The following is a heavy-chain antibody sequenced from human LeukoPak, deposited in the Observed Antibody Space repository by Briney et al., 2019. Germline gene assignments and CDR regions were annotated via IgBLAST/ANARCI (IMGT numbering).Heavy chain of an antibody. Sequence: SETLSLTCTVSGGSISSYYWSWIRQPPGKGLEWIGYIYYSGSTNYNPSLKSRVTISVDTSKNQFSLKLSSVTAADTAVYYCARSGIAAAGPPVDYWGQGTLVTVSS. D-gene: IGHD6-13*01. CDR3: ARSGIAAAGPPVDY. CDR2: IYYSGST. V-gene: IGHV4-59*01. J-gene: IGHJ4*02. CDR1: GGSISSYY.